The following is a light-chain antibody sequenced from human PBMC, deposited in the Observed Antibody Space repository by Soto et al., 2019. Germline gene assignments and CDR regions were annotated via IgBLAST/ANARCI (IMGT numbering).Light chain of an antibody. CDR3: QQRSNWPPT. V-gene: IGKV3-11*01. J-gene: IGKJ4*01. Sequence: EIVLTQSPATLSFSPGERATLSCRAGQSVSSYLAWYQQKPGQAPRLLIYDASNRATGIPARFSGSGSGTDFTLTISSLEPEDFAVYYCQQRSNWPPTFGGGTKVEIK. CDR2: DAS. CDR1: QSVSSY.